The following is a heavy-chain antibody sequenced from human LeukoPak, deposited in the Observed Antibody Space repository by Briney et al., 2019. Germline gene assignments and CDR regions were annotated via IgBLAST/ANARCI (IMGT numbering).Heavy chain of an antibody. CDR1: GGSFSGYF. J-gene: IGHJ4*02. CDR2: INHGRNA. D-gene: IGHD4-17*01. CDR3: ARSPLHSGDYRFDL. Sequence: SETLSLTCAVYGGSFSGYFWSLVRQYPGKGLEWIGEINHGRNANYNPSLKSRVTISVDTSNKQPSLTMTSVPAADTAVYYCARSPLHSGDYRFDLWGQGTLVTVSS. V-gene: IGHV4-34*01.